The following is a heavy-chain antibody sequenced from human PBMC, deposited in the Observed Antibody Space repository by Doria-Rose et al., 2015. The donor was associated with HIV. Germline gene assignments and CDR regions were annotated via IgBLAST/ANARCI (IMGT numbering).Heavy chain of an antibody. CDR2: ISSTSAYI. CDR3: ATGVTLDY. V-gene: IGHV3-21*01. J-gene: IGHJ4*02. D-gene: IGHD3-10*01. CDR1: GFTFSSHR. Sequence: VQLVQSGGGLVRPGGSLRLSCATSGFTFSSHRIHWVRQAPGKGLEWVSCISSTSAYINYADSVRGRFTISRDNARNSLYLQMDSLRAEDTAIYYCATGVTLDYWGQGTLVTVSS.